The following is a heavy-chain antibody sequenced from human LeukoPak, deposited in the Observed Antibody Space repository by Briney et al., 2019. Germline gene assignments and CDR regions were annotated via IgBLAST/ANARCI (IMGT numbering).Heavy chain of an antibody. J-gene: IGHJ4*02. CDR2: ISGTSDTK. CDR3: AREAPRSFGQIDY. D-gene: IGHD5-18*01. CDR1: GFTFTSYT. Sequence: GGSLRLSCAASGFTFTSYTMNWVRQAPGKGLEWVSYISGTSDTKYYAESVKGRFTISRDNAENSLYLQMNSLRDDDTAIYYCAREAPRSFGQIDYWGQGTPVAVSS. V-gene: IGHV3-48*02.